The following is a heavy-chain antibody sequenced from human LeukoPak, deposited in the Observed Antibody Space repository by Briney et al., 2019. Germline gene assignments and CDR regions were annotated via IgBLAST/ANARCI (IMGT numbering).Heavy chain of an antibody. Sequence: GGSLRLSCAASGFTFSDYYMSWIRQAPGKGLEWISYITNSDGTIYYADSVKGRFTISRDNAKNSLDLQMNSPTAEDTAVYYCAILPGYSSGCYEVNYWGQGTLVTVSS. V-gene: IGHV3-11*01. CDR3: AILPGYSSGCYEVNY. J-gene: IGHJ4*02. D-gene: IGHD6-25*01. CDR1: GFTFSDYY. CDR2: ITNSDGTI.